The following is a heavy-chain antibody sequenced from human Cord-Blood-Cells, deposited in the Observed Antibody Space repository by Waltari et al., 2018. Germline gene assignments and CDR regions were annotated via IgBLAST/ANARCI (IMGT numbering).Heavy chain of an antibody. D-gene: IGHD6-13*01. V-gene: IGHV3-9*03. J-gene: IGHJ3*02. CDR1: GFTFVVYA. CDR2: SSWNSGSI. CDR3: AKDSSSWYGDAFDI. Sequence: EVQLVESGGGLVQPGRSLRLSCAASGFTFVVYAMHGVRQAPGKGREWVSGSSWNSGSIGYADSVKVRFTISRDNAKNSLYLQMNSLRAEDMALYYCAKDSSSWYGDAFDIWGQGTMVTVSS.